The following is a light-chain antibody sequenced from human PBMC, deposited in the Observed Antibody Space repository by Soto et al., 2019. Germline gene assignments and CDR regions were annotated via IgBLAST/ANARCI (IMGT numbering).Light chain of an antibody. CDR2: GAS. Sequence: EIVMAQSPGTLSLSPGERATLSCRASQSVSSRLAWYQQKPGQAPRRLIFGASFRATGIPDRFSGSGSGTDFTLTISRLEPEDFAVYYCQQYGSSPTTFGQGTKVDIK. CDR1: QSVSSR. CDR3: QQYGSSPTT. V-gene: IGKV3-20*01. J-gene: IGKJ1*01.